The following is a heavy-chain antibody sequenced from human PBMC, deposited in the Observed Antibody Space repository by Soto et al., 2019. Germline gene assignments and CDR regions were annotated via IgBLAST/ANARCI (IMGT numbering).Heavy chain of an antibody. CDR3: ARGGDSSGWYGSPAEYFQH. CDR2: ISAYNGNT. D-gene: IGHD6-19*01. CDR1: GYTFTSYG. Sequence: QVQLVQSGAEVKKPGASVKVSCKASGYTFTSYGISWVRQAPGQGLEWMGWISAYNGNTNYAPKLQGRVTMTTDTSTSTAYMELRSLRSDDTAVYYCARGGDSSGWYGSPAEYFQHWGQGTLVTVSS. V-gene: IGHV1-18*04. J-gene: IGHJ1*01.